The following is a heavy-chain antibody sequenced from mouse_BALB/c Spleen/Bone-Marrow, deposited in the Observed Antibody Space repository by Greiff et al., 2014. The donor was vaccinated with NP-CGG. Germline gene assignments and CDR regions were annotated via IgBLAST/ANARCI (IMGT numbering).Heavy chain of an antibody. CDR3: AAYYYVSSYGFAY. CDR1: GFNIKDTY. J-gene: IGHJ3*01. V-gene: IGHV14-3*02. CDR2: IDPASGNT. D-gene: IGHD1-1*01. Sequence: EVKVEESGAELVKPGASVKLSCTASGFNIKDTYMHWVEQRPEQGLEWIGRIDPASGNTKFDPKFQGKATIASDTSSNTAYLQLSSLTSEDTAVYYCAAYYYVSSYGFAYWGQGTLVTVSA.